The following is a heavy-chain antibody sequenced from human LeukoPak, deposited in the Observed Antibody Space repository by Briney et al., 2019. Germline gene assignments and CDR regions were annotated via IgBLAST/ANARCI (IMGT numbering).Heavy chain of an antibody. CDR1: GFTFSSYW. J-gene: IGHJ4*02. CDR2: IRYDGSNK. D-gene: IGHD3-16*01. Sequence: PGGSLRLSCAASGFTFSSYWMSWVRQAPGKGLEWVAFIRYDGSNKYYADSVKGRFTISRDNSKNTLYLQMNSLRAEDTAVYYCAKDARAGDLFDYWGQGTLVTVSS. V-gene: IGHV3-30*02. CDR3: AKDARAGDLFDY.